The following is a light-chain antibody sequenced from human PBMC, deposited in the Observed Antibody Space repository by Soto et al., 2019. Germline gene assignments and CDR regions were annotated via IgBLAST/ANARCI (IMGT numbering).Light chain of an antibody. CDR1: QNVSSN. CDR2: GAS. J-gene: IGKJ1*01. Sequence: TQSPCTVSLSPGERAPLSCSASQNVSSNLLVWYQQHPGQAPRLLIYGASTRATGIPARFSGSGSGTEFTLTISSLQSEDFAVYYCQQYNNWPPTFGQGTKVDIK. V-gene: IGKV3-15*01. CDR3: QQYNNWPPT.